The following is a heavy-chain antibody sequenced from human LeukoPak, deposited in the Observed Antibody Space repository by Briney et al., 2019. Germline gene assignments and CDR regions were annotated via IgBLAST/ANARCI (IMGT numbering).Heavy chain of an antibody. Sequence: GGSLRLSCAASGFTFSDYYMSWIRQAPGKGLEWVSYISSSGSTIYYADSVKGRFTISRDNAKNSLYLQMNSLRAEDTAVYYCARVLIVGATPGWFDPWGQGTLVTVSS. D-gene: IGHD1-26*01. CDR1: GFTFSDYY. CDR3: ARVLIVGATPGWFDP. V-gene: IGHV3-11*01. J-gene: IGHJ5*02. CDR2: ISSSGSTI.